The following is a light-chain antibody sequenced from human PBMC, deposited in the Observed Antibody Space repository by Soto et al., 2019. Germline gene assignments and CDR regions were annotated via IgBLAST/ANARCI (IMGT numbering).Light chain of an antibody. CDR1: SSDVGGYNY. V-gene: IGLV2-11*01. CDR3: CSYAGSYTLYV. CDR2: DVS. Sequence: QSVLTQPPSASGSPGQSVTISCTGTSSDVGGYNYVSWYQQHPGKAPKLMIYDVSKRPSGVPDRFSGSKPGSTASLTISGLQAEDEADYYCCSYAGSYTLYVFGTGTKVTVL. J-gene: IGLJ1*01.